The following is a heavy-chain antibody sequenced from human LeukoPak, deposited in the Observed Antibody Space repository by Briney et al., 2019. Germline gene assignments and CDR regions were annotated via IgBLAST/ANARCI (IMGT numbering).Heavy chain of an antibody. D-gene: IGHD1-1*01. CDR3: AGSGNGAFDI. J-gene: IGHJ3*02. CDR1: GGSISSSSYY. CDR2: IYYSGST. Sequence: SETLSLTCIVSGGSISSSSYYWGWIRQPPGKGLEWIGSIYYSGSTYYNPSLKSRVTISVDTSKNQFSLKLSSVTAADTAVYYCAGSGNGAFDIWGQGTMVTVSS. V-gene: IGHV4-39*07.